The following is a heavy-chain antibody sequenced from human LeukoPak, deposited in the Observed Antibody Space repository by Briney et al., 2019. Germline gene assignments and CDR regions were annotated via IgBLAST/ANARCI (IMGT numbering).Heavy chain of an antibody. Sequence: SVKVSCKASGGTFSSYAISWVRQAPGQGLEWMGGIIPIFGTANYAQKFQGRVTITTDESTSTAYTELSSLRAEDTALYYCAKDIVAEPYYYGMAVWGQGPTVTVSS. CDR3: AKDIVAEPYYYGMAV. CDR1: GGTFSSYA. V-gene: IGHV1-69*05. J-gene: IGHJ6*02. D-gene: IGHD5-12*01. CDR2: IIPIFGTA.